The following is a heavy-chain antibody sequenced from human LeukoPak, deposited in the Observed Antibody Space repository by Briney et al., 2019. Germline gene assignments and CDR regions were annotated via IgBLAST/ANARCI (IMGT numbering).Heavy chain of an antibody. D-gene: IGHD3-10*01. CDR2: VDPEDGET. Sequence: GASVKVSCKASGYTFTDYYMHWVQQAPGKGLEWMGRVDPEDGETIYAEKFQGRVTITADTSTDTAYMELSSLRSEDTAVYYCATDSRLWFGELSVYWGQGTLVTVSS. CDR3: ATDSRLWFGELSVY. V-gene: IGHV1-69-2*01. J-gene: IGHJ4*02. CDR1: GYTFTDYY.